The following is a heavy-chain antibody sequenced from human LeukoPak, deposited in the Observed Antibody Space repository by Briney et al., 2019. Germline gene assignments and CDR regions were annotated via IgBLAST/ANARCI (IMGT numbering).Heavy chain of an antibody. Sequence: QPGGSLRLSCSASGFTFSGYAMHWVRQAPGKGLEYVSGIPSNGGTTYYADSVKGRFTISRDNSKNTLYLQMSRLRAEDTAVYFCVRDRVVVTATFDCWGQGTLVTVSS. CDR2: IPSNGGTT. J-gene: IGHJ4*02. CDR3: VRDRVVVTATFDC. V-gene: IGHV3-64D*06. D-gene: IGHD2-21*02. CDR1: GFTFSGYA.